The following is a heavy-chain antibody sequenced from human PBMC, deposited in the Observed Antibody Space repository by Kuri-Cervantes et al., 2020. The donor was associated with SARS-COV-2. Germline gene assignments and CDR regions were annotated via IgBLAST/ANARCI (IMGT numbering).Heavy chain of an antibody. CDR2: IYHSGST. J-gene: IGHJ4*02. CDR1: GYSISSGYY. Sequence: SETLSLTCAVSGYSISSGYYWGWIRQPPGKGLEWIGSIYHSGSTYYNPSLKSRVTISVDTSKNQFSLKLSSVTAADTAVYYCARLLDIGGGDCWGQGTLVTVSS. CDR3: ARLLDIGGGDC. D-gene: IGHD1-1*01. V-gene: IGHV4-38-2*01.